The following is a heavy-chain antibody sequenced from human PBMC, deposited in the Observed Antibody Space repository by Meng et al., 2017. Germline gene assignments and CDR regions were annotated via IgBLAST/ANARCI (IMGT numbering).Heavy chain of an antibody. CDR3: ASGSQWLFPY. D-gene: IGHD6-19*01. CDR2: ISYDGSNK. V-gene: IGHV3-30*01. CDR1: GFTFSSYA. Sequence: QVQRGESGGGVVQPGRSLRLSYAASGFTFSSYAMHWVRQAPGKGLEWVAVISYDGSNKYYADSVKGRFTISRDNSKNTLYLQMNSLRAEDTAVYYCASGSQWLFPYWGQGTLVTVSS. J-gene: IGHJ4*02.